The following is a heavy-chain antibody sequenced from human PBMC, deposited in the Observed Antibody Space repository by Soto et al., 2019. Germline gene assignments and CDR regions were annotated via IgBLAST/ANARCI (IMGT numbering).Heavy chain of an antibody. Sequence: EVQLVESGGGLVQPGGSLRLSCAASGFTFSSYWMHWVRQAPGKGLVWVSRINNDGSSTSYADSVKGRLTISRDNAKNTLDLQVNRLRAEDTAVYYCAGGGVAGAGTYYNDFWGRGTLVTVSS. CDR1: GFTFSSYW. CDR3: AGGGVAGAGTYYNDF. D-gene: IGHD3-10*01. V-gene: IGHV3-74*01. CDR2: INNDGSST. J-gene: IGHJ4*02.